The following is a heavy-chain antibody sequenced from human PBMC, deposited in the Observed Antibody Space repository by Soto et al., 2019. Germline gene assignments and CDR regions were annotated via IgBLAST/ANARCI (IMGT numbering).Heavy chain of an antibody. V-gene: IGHV1-46*01. CDR2: ITPSGGST. J-gene: IGHJ6*02. CDR1: GYTFTSYY. D-gene: IGHD2-2*01. CDR3: ARDRNCISTSCYGGYYYYGMDV. Sequence: ASVKVSCKASGYTFTSYYMHWVRQAPGQGLEWMGIITPSGGSTSYAQKFQGRVTMTRDTSTSTVYMELSSLRSEDTAVYYCARDRNCISTSCYGGYYYYGMDVWGQGTTVTVSS.